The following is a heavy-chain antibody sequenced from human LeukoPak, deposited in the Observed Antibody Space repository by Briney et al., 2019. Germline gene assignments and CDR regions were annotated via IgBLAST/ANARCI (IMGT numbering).Heavy chain of an antibody. V-gene: IGHV4-4*07. CDR2: IDNSGST. CDR1: GGSISGYY. D-gene: IGHD4-23*01. J-gene: IGHJ3*02. Sequence: SETLSLTCSVSGGSISGYYWSWIRQPAGKGLEWIGRIDNSGSTKYNPSLTSRVTISVDTSKIQFSLKLSSVTAADTAVYYCARRRAFYGGNGRAFDIWGQGTMVTVSS. CDR3: ARRRAFYGGNGRAFDI.